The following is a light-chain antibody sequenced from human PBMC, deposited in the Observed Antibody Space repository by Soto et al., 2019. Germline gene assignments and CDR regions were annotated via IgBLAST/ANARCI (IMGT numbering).Light chain of an antibody. CDR1: QSISDS. Sequence: DIQMTQSPSTLSASVGDRVTITCRASQSISDSLAWYQQKPGKAPKLLIYEASNLKSGVPSRFSGSGPGTEYTLTISSLQPDDFASYYCQQYNGYWTFGQGTKVEIK. V-gene: IGKV1-5*03. CDR3: QQYNGYWT. CDR2: EAS. J-gene: IGKJ1*01.